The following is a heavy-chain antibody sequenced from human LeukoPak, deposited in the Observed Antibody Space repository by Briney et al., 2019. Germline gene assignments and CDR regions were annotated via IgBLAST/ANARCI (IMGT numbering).Heavy chain of an antibody. CDR1: GGSISSGGYS. CDR2: IYHSGST. Sequence: SETLSLTCAVSGGSISSGGYSWSWIRQPPGKGLEWIGYIYHSGSTYYNPSLKSRVTISVDRSKNQFSLKLSSVTAADTAVYYCARLGDIVVVPAVPAYGMDVWGQGTTVTVSS. V-gene: IGHV4-30-2*01. D-gene: IGHD2-2*01. J-gene: IGHJ6*02. CDR3: ARLGDIVVVPAVPAYGMDV.